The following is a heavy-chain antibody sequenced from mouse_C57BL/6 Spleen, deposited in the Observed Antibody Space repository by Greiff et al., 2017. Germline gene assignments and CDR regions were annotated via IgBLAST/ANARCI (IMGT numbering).Heavy chain of an antibody. D-gene: IGHD2-3*01. J-gene: IGHJ2*01. Sequence: QVQLQQSGPELVKPGASVKLSCKASGYTFTSYDINWVKQRPGQGLEWIGWIYPGDGSTKYNEKFKGKATLTVDKSSSTASMELHSLTSEDSADYCCAKSEAYDGYSYYFDYWGQGTTLTVSS. CDR3: AKSEAYDGYSYYFDY. CDR2: IYPGDGST. CDR1: GYTFTSYD. V-gene: IGHV1-85*01.